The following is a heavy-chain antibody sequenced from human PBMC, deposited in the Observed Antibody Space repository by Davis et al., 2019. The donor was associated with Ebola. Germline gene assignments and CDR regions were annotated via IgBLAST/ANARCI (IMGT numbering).Heavy chain of an antibody. CDR3: AREPLSGYYYYYYYMDV. CDR1: GYTFTSYY. V-gene: IGHV1-46*01. J-gene: IGHJ6*03. D-gene: IGHD3-3*01. Sequence: ASVKVSCKASGYTFTSYYMHWVRQAPGQGLEWMGIINPSGGSTSYAQKFQGRVTMTRDTSTSTVYMELSSLRSEDTAVYYCAREPLSGYYYYYYYMDVWGKGTTVTVSS. CDR2: INPSGGST.